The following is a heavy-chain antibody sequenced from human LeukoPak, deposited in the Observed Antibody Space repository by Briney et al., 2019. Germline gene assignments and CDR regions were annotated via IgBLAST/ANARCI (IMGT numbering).Heavy chain of an antibody. CDR1: GGSISRYY. D-gene: IGHD1-20*01. CDR3: ARGYNWNDNWFDP. J-gene: IGHJ5*02. CDR2: IYYSGST. V-gene: IGHV4-59*01. Sequence: KPSETLSLTCTVSGGSISRYYWSWIRQPPGKGLEWIGYIYYSGSTNYNPSLKSRVTISVDTSKNQFSLKLSSVTAADTAVYYCARGYNWNDNWFDPWGQGTLVTVSS.